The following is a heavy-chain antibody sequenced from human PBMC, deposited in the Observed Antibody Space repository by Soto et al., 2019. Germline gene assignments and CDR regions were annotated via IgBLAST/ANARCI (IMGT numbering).Heavy chain of an antibody. D-gene: IGHD3-22*01. V-gene: IGHV1-3*01. CDR3: ASSTMIVRLDY. J-gene: IGHJ4*02. CDR2: INAGNGST. Sequence: ASVKVSCKASGYTFTSYAMHWVRQAPGQRLEWMGWINAGNGSTKYSQKFQGRVTITRDTSASTAYMELSSLRSEDTAVYYCASSTMIVRLDYWGQGTLVTVSS. CDR1: GYTFTSYA.